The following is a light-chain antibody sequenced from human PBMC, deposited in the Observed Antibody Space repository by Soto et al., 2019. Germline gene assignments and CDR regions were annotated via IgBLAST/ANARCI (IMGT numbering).Light chain of an antibody. Sequence: QSVLTRPPSASGSPGQSVTISCTGTSSDVGGYNYVSWYQHHPGKAPKLMIYEVSKRPSGVPDRFSGSKSGNTASLTVSGLQAEDEADYYCNSYAGSNNVVFGGGTKLTVL. V-gene: IGLV2-8*01. CDR3: NSYAGSNNVV. J-gene: IGLJ2*01. CDR2: EVS. CDR1: SSDVGGYNY.